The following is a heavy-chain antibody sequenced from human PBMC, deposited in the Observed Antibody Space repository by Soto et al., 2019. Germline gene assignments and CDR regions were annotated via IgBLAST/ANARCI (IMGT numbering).Heavy chain of an antibody. CDR3: ARDVSSSGWFCPSSYRYGMDV. V-gene: IGHV1-69*01. CDR2: IIPIFGTA. J-gene: IGHJ6*04. Sequence: HSPGKGLEWMGGIIPIFGTANYAQKFQGRVTITADESTSTAYMELSSLRSEDTAVYYCARDVSSSGWFCPSSYRYGMDVWRKGTTVTVSS. D-gene: IGHD6-19*01.